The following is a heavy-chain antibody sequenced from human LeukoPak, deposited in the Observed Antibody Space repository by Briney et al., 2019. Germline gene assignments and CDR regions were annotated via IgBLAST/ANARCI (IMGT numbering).Heavy chain of an antibody. CDR1: GFTFSNAW. CDR2: IKSKTDGGTT. Sequence: GGSLRLSCAASGFTFSNAWMSWVRQAPGKGLEWVGRIKSKTDGGTTDYAAPVKGRFTISRDDSKNTLYLQMNSLKTEDTAVYYCTTYYGQRYYYYYGMDVWGQGTTVTVSS. D-gene: IGHD3-3*01. J-gene: IGHJ6*02. V-gene: IGHV3-15*01. CDR3: TTYYGQRYYYYYGMDV.